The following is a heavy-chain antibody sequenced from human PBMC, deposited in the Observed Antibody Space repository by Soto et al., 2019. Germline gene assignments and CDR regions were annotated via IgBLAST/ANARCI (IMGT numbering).Heavy chain of an antibody. CDR1: GFSFSNYG. CDR2: INNNGADT. D-gene: IGHD3-3*01. CDR3: AKDSSTFGRFDF. Sequence: LRLSCAASGFSFSNYGMIWVRQPPGKGLEWVSTINNNGADTYYPDSVKGRFTISRDNSKNMLYLQMRSLRVDDTAKYYCAKDSSTFGRFDFWGQGTLVTVSS. J-gene: IGHJ4*02. V-gene: IGHV3-23*01.